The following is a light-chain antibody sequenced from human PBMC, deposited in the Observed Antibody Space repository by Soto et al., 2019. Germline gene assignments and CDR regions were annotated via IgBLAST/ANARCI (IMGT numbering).Light chain of an antibody. CDR1: QSVSSSY. V-gene: IGKV3-20*01. CDR3: QQYGSSPGT. J-gene: IGKJ2*01. Sequence: EIVLTQSPGTLSLSPGERATLSCRASQSVSSSYLAWYQQKPGQAPRLLIYGASSRATGIPDRFSGSGSGTDFTLTIRRLEHEDFAVYYCQQYGSSPGTFGQGTKLEIK. CDR2: GAS.